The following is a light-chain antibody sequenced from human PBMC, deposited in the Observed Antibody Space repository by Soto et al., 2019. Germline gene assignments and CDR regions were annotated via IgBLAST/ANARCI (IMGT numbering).Light chain of an antibody. V-gene: IGKV4-1*01. Sequence: VLTQSPSSLAVSLGERATVNCRSSQSVLDNSTNKSYLAWYQKKPGHPPKLLVHWASVREAGVPDRFSGGGSGTAFPLTFSSRRGEDVAFYYCHQFNTPPHTFGRGPQREIK. CDR1: QSVLDNSTNKSY. CDR3: HQFNTPPHT. CDR2: WAS. J-gene: IGKJ2*01.